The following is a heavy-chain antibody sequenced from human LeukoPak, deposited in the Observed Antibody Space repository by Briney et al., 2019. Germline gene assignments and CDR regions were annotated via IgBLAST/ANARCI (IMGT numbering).Heavy chain of an antibody. Sequence: GGSLRLSCAASGFTFSSYGMHWVRQAPGKGLEWVAVISYDGSNKYYADSVKGRFTISRDNSKNTLYLQMNSLRAEDTAVYYCAKLWSSGSYSPAWDYWGQGTLVTVSS. D-gene: IGHD3-10*01. CDR1: GFTFSSYG. J-gene: IGHJ4*02. CDR3: AKLWSSGSYSPAWDY. V-gene: IGHV3-30*18. CDR2: ISYDGSNK.